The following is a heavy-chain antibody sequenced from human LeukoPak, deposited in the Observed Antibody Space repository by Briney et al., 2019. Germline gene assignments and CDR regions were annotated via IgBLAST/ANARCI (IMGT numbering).Heavy chain of an antibody. D-gene: IGHD2-15*01. CDR3: ARGVAALGWFDP. J-gene: IGHJ5*02. Sequence: GGSLRLSCVASGFTFSSYWMHWVSQVPGKGLVWVSRINSERSSTSYADSVKGRFTISRDNAKNTLYLQMNSLRAEDMAVYYCARGVAALGWFDPWGQGTLVTVSS. V-gene: IGHV3-74*01. CDR1: GFTFSSYW. CDR2: INSERSST.